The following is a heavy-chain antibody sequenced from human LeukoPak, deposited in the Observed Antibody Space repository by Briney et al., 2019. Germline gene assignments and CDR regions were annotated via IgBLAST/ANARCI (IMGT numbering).Heavy chain of an antibody. D-gene: IGHD3-22*01. CDR1: GFNFGEFW. CDR2: IKEDGSEE. Sequence: GGSLRLSCAASGFNFGEFWMAWVRQTPGKGLEWVADIKEDGSEEFYVDSVKGRFTISRDNSKNTLYLQMNSLRAEDTAVYYCARDPLYYYDSSGYFDYWGQGTLVTVSS. CDR3: ARDPLYYYDSSGYFDY. V-gene: IGHV3-7*01. J-gene: IGHJ4*02.